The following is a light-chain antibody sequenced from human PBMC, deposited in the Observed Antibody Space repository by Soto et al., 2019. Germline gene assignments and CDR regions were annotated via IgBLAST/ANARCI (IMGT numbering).Light chain of an antibody. CDR1: SSDVGSYNL. CDR2: EGS. Sequence: QSALTQPASGSGSPGQSITISCTGTSSDVGSYNLVSWYQQHPGKAPKLMIYEGSKRPSGVSNRFSGSKSGNTASLTISGLQAEGEADYYCCSYAGSSTSLYVFGTGTKVTVL. V-gene: IGLV2-23*01. J-gene: IGLJ1*01. CDR3: CSYAGSSTSLYV.